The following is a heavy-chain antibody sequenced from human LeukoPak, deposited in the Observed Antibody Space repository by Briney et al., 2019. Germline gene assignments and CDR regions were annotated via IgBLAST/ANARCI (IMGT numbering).Heavy chain of an antibody. CDR2: INRDGSGT. D-gene: IGHD1-26*01. CDR3: VEEGGSYSAF. CDR1: GFTFSSNW. V-gene: IGHV3-74*01. Sequence: PGGSLRLSCAASGFTFSSNWMHWVSQAPGKGLEWVSRINRDGSGTHYADSVKGRFTISRDNAKNTLYLQMNSLRADDTAVYYCVEEGGSYSAFWGQGTLVTVST. J-gene: IGHJ4*02.